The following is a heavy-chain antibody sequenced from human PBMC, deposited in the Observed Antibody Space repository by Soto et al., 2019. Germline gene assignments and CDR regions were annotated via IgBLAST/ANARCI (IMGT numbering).Heavy chain of an antibody. D-gene: IGHD5-12*01. CDR2: IFSNDEK. CDR3: ARAATIPNDNWFDP. Sequence: GSGPTLVNPTETLTLTCTVSGFSLSNARMGVSWIRQPPGKALEWLARIFSNDEKSYSTSLKSRLTISKDTSKSQVVLTRTNMDPADTATYYCARAATIPNDNWFDPWGQGTLVTVSS. J-gene: IGHJ5*02. V-gene: IGHV2-26*01. CDR1: GFSLSNARMG.